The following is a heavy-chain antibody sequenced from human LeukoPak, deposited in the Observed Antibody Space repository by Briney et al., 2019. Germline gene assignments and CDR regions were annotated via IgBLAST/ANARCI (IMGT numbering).Heavy chain of an antibody. J-gene: IGHJ6*02. CDR3: ARDPSQLTYYDFCSGSPRGMDV. V-gene: IGHV1-2*02. CDR2: INPNSGGT. Sequence: ASVKDSCKASGYTFTGYYMHWVRQAPGQGLEWMGWINPNSGGTNYAQKFQGRVTMTGDTSISTAYMELSRLRSDDTAVYYCARDPSQLTYYDFCSGSPRGMDVWGQGTTVTVSS. D-gene: IGHD3-3*01. CDR1: GYTFTGYY.